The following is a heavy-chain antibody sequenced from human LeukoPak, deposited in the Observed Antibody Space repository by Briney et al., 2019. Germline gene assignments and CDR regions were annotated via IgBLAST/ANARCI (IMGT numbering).Heavy chain of an antibody. CDR1: GGSISSGSYY. J-gene: IGHJ4*02. V-gene: IGHV4-61*02. Sequence: SETLSLTCTVSGGSISSGSYYWSWIRQPAGKGLEWIGRIYTSGSTNYNPSLKSRVTISVDMSKNQFSLKLSSVTAADAAVYYCAREGYCSGGSCYSTPYWGQGTLVTVSS. CDR2: IYTSGST. CDR3: AREGYCSGGSCYSTPY. D-gene: IGHD2-15*01.